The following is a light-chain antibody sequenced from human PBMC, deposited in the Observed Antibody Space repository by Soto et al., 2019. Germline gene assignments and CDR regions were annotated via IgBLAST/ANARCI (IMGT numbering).Light chain of an antibody. Sequence: SYELTQPPSVSVAPGQTASITCGGNNIGSKSVHWYQQKSGQAPVLVIYYEIDRPSGIPERFAGSNFGNTATLTISRVEACDEANYYCHVWDSDRDHPVFGGGTKLTVL. J-gene: IGLJ2*01. CDR2: YEI. CDR3: HVWDSDRDHPV. CDR1: NIGSKS. V-gene: IGLV3-21*04.